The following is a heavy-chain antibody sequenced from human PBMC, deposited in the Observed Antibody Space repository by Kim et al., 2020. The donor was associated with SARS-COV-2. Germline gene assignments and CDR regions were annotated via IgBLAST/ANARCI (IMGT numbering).Heavy chain of an antibody. J-gene: IGHJ4*02. D-gene: IGHD6-6*01. CDR3: ARAIEYSSSSHFDY. Sequence: GGSLRLSCAASGFTFSDYYMSWIRQAPGKGLEWVSYISSSGSTIYYADSVKGRFTISRDNAKNSLYLQMNSLRAEDTAVYYCARAIEYSSSSHFDYWGQGTLVTVSS. V-gene: IGHV3-11*01. CDR2: ISSSGSTI. CDR1: GFTFSDYY.